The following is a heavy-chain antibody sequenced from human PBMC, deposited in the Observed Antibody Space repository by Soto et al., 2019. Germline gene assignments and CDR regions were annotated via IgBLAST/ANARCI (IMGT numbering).Heavy chain of an antibody. CDR1: GFAFNNYG. CDR3: AREDSIIIPAVSEF. Sequence: PGGSLRLSCTVSGFAFNNYGINWVRQAPGKGLEWVSSISKSDYTYYSDSVTGRFTISRDNAKNSVSLQMNTLRVEDTAVYYCAREDSIIIPAVSEFWGQGALVTVSS. V-gene: IGHV3-21*01. D-gene: IGHD2-2*01. J-gene: IGHJ4*02. CDR2: ISKSDYT.